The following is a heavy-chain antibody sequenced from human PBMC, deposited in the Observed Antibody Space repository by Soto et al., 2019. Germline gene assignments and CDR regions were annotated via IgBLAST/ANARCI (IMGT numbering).Heavy chain of an antibody. D-gene: IGHD1-1*01. CDR1: GFTFSSYA. Sequence: EVQLLESGGGLVQPGGSLRLSCAASGFTFSSYAMSWVRQAPGKGLEWVSVISGSGGRIYYADSVKGRFTISRDNSKNTLYLQMNGLRDEDPAIYCCAKERRLERGDFDYWGQGTLVTVSS. CDR3: AKERRLERGDFDY. CDR2: ISGSGGRI. J-gene: IGHJ4*02. V-gene: IGHV3-23*01.